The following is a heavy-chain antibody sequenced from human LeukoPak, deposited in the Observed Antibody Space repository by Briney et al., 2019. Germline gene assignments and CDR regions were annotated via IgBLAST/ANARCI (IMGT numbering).Heavy chain of an antibody. Sequence: SETLSLTCTVSGGSISSYYWSWIRQPAGKGLEWIGRIYTSGSTNYNPSLKSRVTMSVDTSKNQFSLTLSSVTAADTAVYYCAKKGQASLLDAFDIWGQGTMVTVSS. CDR3: AKKGQASLLDAFDI. V-gene: IGHV4-4*07. CDR1: GGSISSYY. J-gene: IGHJ3*02. CDR2: IYTSGST. D-gene: IGHD2-15*01.